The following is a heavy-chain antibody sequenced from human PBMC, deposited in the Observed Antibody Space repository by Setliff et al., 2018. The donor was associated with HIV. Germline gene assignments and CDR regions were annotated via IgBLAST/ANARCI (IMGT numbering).Heavy chain of an antibody. Sequence: GASVKVSCKTSGFTFTNFGFTWVRRAPGQGFEWMGWISAHDGDSNSAQKFQDRITMTTDTSTSTAYMELRSLRSDDTAVYYCARVQVGDPYYSYYYMDVWGEGTTVTVSS. D-gene: IGHD2-8*02. V-gene: IGHV1-18*01. J-gene: IGHJ6*03. CDR3: ARVQVGDPYYSYYYMDV. CDR2: ISAHDGDS. CDR1: GFTFTNFG.